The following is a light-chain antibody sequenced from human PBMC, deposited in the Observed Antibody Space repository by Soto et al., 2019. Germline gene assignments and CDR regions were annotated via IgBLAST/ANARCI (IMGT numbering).Light chain of an antibody. CDR3: QQYDNSPIT. CDR2: GAS. J-gene: IGKJ5*01. V-gene: IGKV3-20*01. Sequence: LFPGERASLSCWASQSISSSFLAWYQQKPGQAPRLLIYGASSRATGIPDRFSGTGSETDFTLTISRLETEDFAVYYCQQYDNSPITFGQGTRLEIK. CDR1: QSISSSF.